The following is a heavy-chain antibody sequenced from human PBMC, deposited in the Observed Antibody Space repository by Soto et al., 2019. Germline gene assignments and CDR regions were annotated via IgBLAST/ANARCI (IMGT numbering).Heavy chain of an antibody. Sequence: PGGSLRLSCAASGFTFSSYSMNWVRQAPGKGLEWVSTISGSGGRTYYADSVKGRFTVSRDNSNNTLYLQMNSLRAEDTAVYYSAKEGSPGMVTAYYWGQGTLVTVSS. J-gene: IGHJ4*02. D-gene: IGHD2-21*02. CDR1: GFTFSSYS. CDR2: ISGSGGRT. CDR3: AKEGSPGMVTAYY. V-gene: IGHV3-23*01.